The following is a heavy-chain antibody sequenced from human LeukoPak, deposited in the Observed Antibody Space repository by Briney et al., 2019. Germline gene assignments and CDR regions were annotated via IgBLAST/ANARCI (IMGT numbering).Heavy chain of an antibody. V-gene: IGHV4-39*07. Sequence: SETLSLTCTVSGGSISSSSYYWGWIRQPPGKGLEWIGEINHSGSTNYNPSLKSRVTISVDTSKNQFSLKLSSVTAADTAVYYCARGLGGMARRWFDPWGQGTLVTVSS. CDR1: GGSISSSSYY. CDR3: ARGLGGMARRWFDP. J-gene: IGHJ5*02. CDR2: INHSGST. D-gene: IGHD1-14*01.